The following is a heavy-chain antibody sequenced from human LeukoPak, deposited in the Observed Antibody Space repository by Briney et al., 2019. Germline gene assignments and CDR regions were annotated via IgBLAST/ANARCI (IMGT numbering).Heavy chain of an antibody. V-gene: IGHV4-61*09. D-gene: IGHD4-17*01. CDR3: ARVGDYALKD. CDR2: IYSSGST. Sequence: SETLSLTCTVSGGSISSGSYYWSWIRQPAGKGLAWIGHIYSSGSTNYNPALKSRATISLDTSKNQFSLKVTSVTAADTAMYYCARVGDYALKDWGQGTLVTVSS. CDR1: GGSISSGSYY. J-gene: IGHJ4*02.